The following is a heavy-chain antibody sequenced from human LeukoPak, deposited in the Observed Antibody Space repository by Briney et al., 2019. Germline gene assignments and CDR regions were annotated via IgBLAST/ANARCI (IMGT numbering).Heavy chain of an antibody. D-gene: IGHD3-10*01. CDR3: ARDRGSYFDY. V-gene: IGHV3-48*01. CDR1: GFTFSSYS. J-gene: IGHJ4*02. Sequence: GGSLRLSCAASGFTFSSYSMNWVRRAPGKGLEWVSYISSSSSTIYYADSVKGRFTISRDNAKNSLYLQMNSLRAEDTAVYYCARDRGSYFDYWGQGTLVTVSS. CDR2: ISSSSSTI.